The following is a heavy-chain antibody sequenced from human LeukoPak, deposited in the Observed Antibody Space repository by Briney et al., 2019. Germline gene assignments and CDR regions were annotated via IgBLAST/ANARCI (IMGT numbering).Heavy chain of an antibody. CDR2: IHYSWST. CDR3: ARLVADSVKRYFDY. V-gene: IGHV4-59*12. D-gene: IGHD5-12*01. J-gene: IGHJ4*02. Sequence: PSETLSLPCTVSGGSLSSYYWSWLRQPPGKGLEWIGYIHYSWSTNSNPSLRSRVPIPVDKCKKQFSLTHKSLTAADTAVDYCARLVADSVKRYFDYWGQGTLVTVSS. CDR1: GGSLSSYY.